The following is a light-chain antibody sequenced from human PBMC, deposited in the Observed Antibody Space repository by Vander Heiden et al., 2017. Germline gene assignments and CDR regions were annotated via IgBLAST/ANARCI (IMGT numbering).Light chain of an antibody. CDR3: QQYGSSLTFT. CDR2: GAS. J-gene: IGKJ3*01. CDR1: QSVSSN. Sequence: EIVLPQSPGTLSLSPGERATLSCRASQSVSSNLAWYQQKPGQAPRPLIYGASSRANGVPDRFSGSGSGTDFTLTISRLEPEDFAVYYCQQYGSSLTFTFGPGTKVDIK. V-gene: IGKV3-20*01.